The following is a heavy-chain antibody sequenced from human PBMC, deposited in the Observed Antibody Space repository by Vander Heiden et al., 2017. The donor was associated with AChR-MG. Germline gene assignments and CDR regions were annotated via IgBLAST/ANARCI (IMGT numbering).Heavy chain of an antibody. CDR2: ISTGSSVI. J-gene: IGHJ4*02. CDR1: GFTFSIYR. V-gene: IGHV3-48*02. CDR3: VRGGYCGSDSCSLY. Sequence: EVQLVESGGGLVQPGGSLRLSCAASGFTFSIYRMNWVRQAPGKGLEWISYISTGSSVIYYSDSVKGRFTISRNDAQNSLYLQMNRLRDEDTAVYYCVRGGYCGSDSCSLYWGQGTLVTVSS. D-gene: IGHD2-2*01.